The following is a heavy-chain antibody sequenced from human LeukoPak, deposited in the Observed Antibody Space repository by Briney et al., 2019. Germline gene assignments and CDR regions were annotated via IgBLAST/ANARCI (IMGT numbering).Heavy chain of an antibody. J-gene: IGHJ4*02. CDR1: GYTFTGYY. Sequence: GASVKVSCKASGYTFTGYYLHWVRQAPGQGLEWMGWINPNSGDTNYAQKFQGRVTMTRDTSISTAYMELSRLRSDDTAVYYCARDLNWIQVLGYWGQGTLVTVSS. CDR2: INPNSGDT. D-gene: IGHD5-18*01. CDR3: ARDLNWIQVLGY. V-gene: IGHV1-2*02.